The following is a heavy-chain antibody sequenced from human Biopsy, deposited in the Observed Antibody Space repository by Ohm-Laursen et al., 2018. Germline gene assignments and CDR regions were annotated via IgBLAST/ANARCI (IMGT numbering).Heavy chain of an antibody. Sequence: VASVKVSCKASGGPSSNYAFSWVRQAPGQGLEWVGRIVPILGHLNYAQRFQGRVSITADKSTTYVYMELSRLTSGDTAVYYCAADADGYYTEFDYWGPGTLVTVPS. J-gene: IGHJ4*02. CDR3: AADADGYYTEFDY. CDR2: IVPILGHL. CDR1: GGPSSNYA. D-gene: IGHD3-3*01. V-gene: IGHV1-69*04.